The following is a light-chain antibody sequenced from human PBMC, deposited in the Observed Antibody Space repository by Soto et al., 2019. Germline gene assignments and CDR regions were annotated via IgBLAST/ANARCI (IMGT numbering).Light chain of an antibody. CDR2: GAS. V-gene: IGKV3-20*01. CDR3: QQYVSSPPWT. CDR1: QSVSSSY. J-gene: IGKJ1*01. Sequence: PGERATLSCRASQSVSSSYLAWYQQKPGQAPRLLIYGASTRATGIPDRFSGSGSGTDFTLTISRLEPEDFAVYYCQQYVSSPPWTFGQGTKVEIK.